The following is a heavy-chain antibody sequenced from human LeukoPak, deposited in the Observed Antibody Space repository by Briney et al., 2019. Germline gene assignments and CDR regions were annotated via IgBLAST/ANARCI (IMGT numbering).Heavy chain of an antibody. D-gene: IGHD3-10*01. J-gene: IGHJ5*02. CDR2: INPTGTST. Sequence: ASVKVSCKTSGYTFTNNWMHWVRQAPGRGLEWVGVINPTGTSTLYAQNFQGRVTLTRDMSTTTDYMELRSLTSEDTAVYYCARDHSVGDIAWWFDPWGQGTLVSVSS. CDR3: ARDHSVGDIAWWFDP. CDR1: GYTFTNNW. V-gene: IGHV1-46*01.